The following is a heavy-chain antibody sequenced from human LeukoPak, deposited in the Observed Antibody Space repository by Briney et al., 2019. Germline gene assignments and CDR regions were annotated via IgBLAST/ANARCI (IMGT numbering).Heavy chain of an antibody. V-gene: IGHV3-30*03. D-gene: IGHD6-19*01. CDR1: GFTFSDFW. CDR3: RAVDPQWTFDI. CDR2: ISYDGSNK. Sequence: GGSLRLSCAGSGFTFSDFWMTWVRQTPGKGLEWVAVISYDGSNKYYADSVKGRFTISRDNSKSTLYLQVNSLSAEDTAVYYCRAVDPQWTFDIWGQGTMVTVSS. J-gene: IGHJ3*02.